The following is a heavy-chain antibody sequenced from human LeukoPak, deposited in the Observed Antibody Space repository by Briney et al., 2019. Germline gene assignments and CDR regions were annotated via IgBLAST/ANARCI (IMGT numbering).Heavy chain of an antibody. J-gene: IGHJ6*02. D-gene: IGHD6-13*01. V-gene: IGHV3-11*01. CDR2: ISNSGNTV. CDR1: GFPFSDYY. Sequence: PGGSLRLSCAASGFPFSDYYMSWIRQAPGKGLEWVPYISNSGNTVYYEDSVKGRFTVSRDNAKNSLYLQLNSLRAEDTAVYYCARDAQTSSWYYGMDVWGQGTTVTVSS. CDR3: ARDAQTSSWYYGMDV.